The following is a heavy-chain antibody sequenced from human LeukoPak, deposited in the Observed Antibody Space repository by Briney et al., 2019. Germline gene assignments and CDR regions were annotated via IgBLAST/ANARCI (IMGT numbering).Heavy chain of an antibody. V-gene: IGHV4-39*07. D-gene: IGHD6-19*01. Sequence: SETLSLTRTVSGGSISSSSYYRGWIRQPPERGLGWIVGIYYSGGAYYNPSLKSRVTISVDTSKNQFSLKLSSVTAADTAVYYCARVGGGYYSSGWYSWFDPWGQGTLVTVSS. CDR1: GGSISSSSYY. CDR3: ARVGGGYYSSGWYSWFDP. J-gene: IGHJ5*02. CDR2: IYYSGGA.